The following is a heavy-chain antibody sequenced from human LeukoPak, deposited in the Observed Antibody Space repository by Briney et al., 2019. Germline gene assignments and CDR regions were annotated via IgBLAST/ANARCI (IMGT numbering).Heavy chain of an antibody. J-gene: IGHJ4*02. Sequence: GGSLRLSCAASGFTVSNNYMSWVRQVPGKGLEWVSLIYSGGSTYYADSVKGRFTISRDNSKNTLYLQMNSLRAEDTAVYYCASYSSLDYWGQGTLVTVSS. V-gene: IGHV3-53*01. CDR2: IYSGGST. CDR3: ASYSSLDY. D-gene: IGHD3-22*01. CDR1: GFTVSNNY.